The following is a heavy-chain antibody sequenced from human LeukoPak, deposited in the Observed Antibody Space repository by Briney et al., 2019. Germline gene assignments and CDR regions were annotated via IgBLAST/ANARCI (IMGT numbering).Heavy chain of an antibody. CDR1: GFTFDDYT. D-gene: IGHD6-13*01. J-gene: IGHJ4*02. CDR2: ISWDGGST. V-gene: IGHV3-43*01. Sequence: GGSLRLSCAASGFTFDDYTMHWVRQAPGKGLEWVSLISWDGGSTYYAVSVKGRFTISRDNSKNSLYLQMNSLRTEDTALYYCTKDSGLKTAGIFDSWGQGTLVTVSS. CDR3: TKDSGLKTAGIFDS.